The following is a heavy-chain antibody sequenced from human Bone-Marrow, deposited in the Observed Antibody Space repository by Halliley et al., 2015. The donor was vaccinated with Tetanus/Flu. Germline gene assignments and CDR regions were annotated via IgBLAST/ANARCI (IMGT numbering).Heavy chain of an antibody. Sequence: SLRLSCKASGFNFKNYNMNWVRQVPGKGLEWVSSIRNRNNDIQYADSMKGRITISRDNANSSLFLHMNNLGAEDTAIYFCARDTSFYPPSDWFFDLWGRGTLVTVSS. CDR1: GFNFKNYN. CDR3: ARDTSFYPPSDWFFDL. D-gene: IGHD2-2*01. CDR2: IRNRNNDI. J-gene: IGHJ2*01. V-gene: IGHV3-21*01.